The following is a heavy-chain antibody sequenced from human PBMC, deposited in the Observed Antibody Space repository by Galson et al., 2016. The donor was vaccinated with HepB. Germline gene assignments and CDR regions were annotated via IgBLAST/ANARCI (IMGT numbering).Heavy chain of an antibody. Sequence: SLRLSCAVSGITFRSYAMSWVRQAPGKGLEWVSSISGDGGTTYYSDYVKGRFTISRGNSTNTVYLQMNSLRGEDTAVYYCAKGAILFAKKPYYFHYWGQGTLVAVSS. CDR2: ISGDGGTT. CDR1: GITFRSYA. D-gene: IGHD2-21*01. V-gene: IGHV3-23*01. J-gene: IGHJ4*02. CDR3: AKGAILFAKKPYYFHY.